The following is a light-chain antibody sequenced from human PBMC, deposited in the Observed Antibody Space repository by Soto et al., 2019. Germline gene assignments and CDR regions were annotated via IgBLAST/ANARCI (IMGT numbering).Light chain of an antibody. CDR3: SSFTSTSTV. Sequence: QSALTQPASVSGSPGQSITISCTGTSSDVGGYNFVSWYQHHPGKAPKLMIYEVSNRPSGVSNRFSGSKSGNTASLTISGRQAEDEANYYCSSFTSTSTVFGGGTKVTVL. CDR2: EVS. J-gene: IGLJ3*02. CDR1: SSDVGGYNF. V-gene: IGLV2-14*01.